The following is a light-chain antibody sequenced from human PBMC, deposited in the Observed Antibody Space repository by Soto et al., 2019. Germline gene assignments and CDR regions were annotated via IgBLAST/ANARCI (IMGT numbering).Light chain of an antibody. J-gene: IGKJ4*01. CDR1: QDINTY. V-gene: IGKV3-11*01. CDR2: DAS. Sequence: EVVLTQSPATLSLSPGEKAILSCRASQDINTYLGWYQQKPGQPPRLLIYDASNRASGIPARFSGSGSGTDFTLTIDPLESEDFAIYYCQHRYNWPLTFGAGTKVEIK. CDR3: QHRYNWPLT.